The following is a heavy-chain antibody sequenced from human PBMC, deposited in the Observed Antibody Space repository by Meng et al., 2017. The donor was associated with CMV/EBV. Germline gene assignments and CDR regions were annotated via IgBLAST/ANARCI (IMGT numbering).Heavy chain of an antibody. J-gene: IGHJ3*02. Sequence: SVKVSCKASGGTFSSYAISWVRQAPGQGLEWMGGIIPILGIANYAQKFQGRVTITADTSTSTAYMELSSLRSEDTAVYYCARDFPRYCSSTSCYSGGAFDIWGQGTMVTVSS. V-gene: IGHV1-69*10. CDR1: GGTFSSYA. CDR2: IIPILGIA. CDR3: ARDFPRYCSSTSCYSGGAFDI. D-gene: IGHD2-2*01.